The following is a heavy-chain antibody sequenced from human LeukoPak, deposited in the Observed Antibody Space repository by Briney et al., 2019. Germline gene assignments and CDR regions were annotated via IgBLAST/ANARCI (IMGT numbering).Heavy chain of an antibody. J-gene: IGHJ2*01. CDR1: GGSFSGYY. Sequence: PSETLSLTCAVYGGSFSGYYWSWIRQPPGKGLEWIGEINHSGSTNYNPSLKSRVTISVDTSKNQFSLKLSSVTAADTAVYYCARLPGIAAAGTRGLGWYFDLWGRGTLVTVSS. CDR2: INHSGST. D-gene: IGHD6-13*01. CDR3: ARLPGIAAAGTRGLGWYFDL. V-gene: IGHV4-34*01.